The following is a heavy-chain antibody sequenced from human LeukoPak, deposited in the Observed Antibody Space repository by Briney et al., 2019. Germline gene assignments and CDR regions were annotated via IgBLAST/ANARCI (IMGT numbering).Heavy chain of an antibody. J-gene: IGHJ4*02. V-gene: IGHV1-18*04. D-gene: IGHD7-27*01. Sequence: RASVKVSCKASGYTFTGYYMHWVRQAPGQGLEWMGWISAYNGNTNYAQELQGRVTMTTDTSTSTAYMELRSLRSDDTAVYYCARDPRGLGMSFDYWGQGTLVAVSS. CDR1: GYTFTGYY. CDR2: ISAYNGNT. CDR3: ARDPRGLGMSFDY.